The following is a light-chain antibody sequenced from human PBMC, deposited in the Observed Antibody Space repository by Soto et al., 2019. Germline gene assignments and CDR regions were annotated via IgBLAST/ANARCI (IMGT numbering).Light chain of an antibody. CDR3: QQYGSSPQT. V-gene: IGKV3-20*01. CDR1: QSISSSN. Sequence: EIVLTQSPGTLSLSPGERAALSCRASQSISSSNLAWYQQRPGQAPRVLIFGASNRASGIPDRFSGSGSGTDFTLTISRLEPEDFAVYYCQQYGSSPQTFGQGTKV. J-gene: IGKJ1*01. CDR2: GAS.